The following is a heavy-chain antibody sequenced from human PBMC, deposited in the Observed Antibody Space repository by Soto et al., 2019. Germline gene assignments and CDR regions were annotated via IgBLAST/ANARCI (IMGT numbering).Heavy chain of an antibody. CDR2: ISAYNGNT. CDR3: ARDDWNYFLSEKSHNDY. Sequence: ASVKVSCKASGYTFTSYGISWVRQAPGQGLEWMGWISAYNGNTNYAQKLQGRVTMTTDTSTSTAYMELRSLRSDDTAVYYCARDDWNYFLSEKSHNDYWGQGTLVTVSS. CDR1: GYTFTSYG. V-gene: IGHV1-18*01. J-gene: IGHJ4*02. D-gene: IGHD1-7*01.